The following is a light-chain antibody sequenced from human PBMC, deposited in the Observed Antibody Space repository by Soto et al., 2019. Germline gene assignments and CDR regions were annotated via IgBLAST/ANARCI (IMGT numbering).Light chain of an antibody. Sequence: DIQMTQSPSTLSASVGDRVTITCRASQSISSWLAWYQQKPGKAPKLLVYDASTLQSGVASRFSGSGSGTEFTLTISSLQPEDFATYYCLQHNSYPITFGQGTRLEIK. CDR3: LQHNSYPIT. CDR2: DAS. CDR1: QSISSW. V-gene: IGKV1-5*01. J-gene: IGKJ5*01.